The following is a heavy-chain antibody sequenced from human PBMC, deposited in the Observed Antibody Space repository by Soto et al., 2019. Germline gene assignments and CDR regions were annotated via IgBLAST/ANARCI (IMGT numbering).Heavy chain of an antibody. CDR3: ARDSTYRGAFDI. CDR1: GGSISSYY. V-gene: IGHV4-59*01. CDR2: IHYSGST. Sequence: QVQLQESGPGLVKPSETLSLTCTVSGGSISSYYWTWIRQPPGKGLEWIGYIHYSGSTNYNPSLKSRVTISVDTSKNHFSLKLSSVSAADTAVYYCARDSTYRGAFDIWCQGTMVTVSS. J-gene: IGHJ3*02. D-gene: IGHD3-16*02.